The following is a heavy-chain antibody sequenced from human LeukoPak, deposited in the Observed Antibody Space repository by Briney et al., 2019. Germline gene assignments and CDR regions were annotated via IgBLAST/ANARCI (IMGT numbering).Heavy chain of an antibody. CDR1: GFTFSIYA. CDR2: ISGSGGST. CDR3: AKDRCSNSWYPAN. J-gene: IGHJ4*02. Sequence: GGSLRLSCAASGFTFSIYAMSWVRQAPGKGLEWVSAISGSGGSTYYADSVKGRFTISRDNSKNTLYLQMNSLRAEDTAVYYCAKDRCSNSWYPANWGQGTLVTVSS. V-gene: IGHV3-23*01. D-gene: IGHD6-13*01.